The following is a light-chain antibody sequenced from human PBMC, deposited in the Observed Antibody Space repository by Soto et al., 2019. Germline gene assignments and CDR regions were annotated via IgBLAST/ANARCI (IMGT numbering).Light chain of an antibody. J-gene: IGKJ1*01. Sequence: DIPMTQSPSSLSASVGDRVTITCRASQSISSSLNWYQQKPGKAPKLLIYAASSLQSGVPSRFSGFGSVTDFTLTISSLQPEDFATYYCQQSYSTPWTFGQGTKVEIK. CDR2: AAS. V-gene: IGKV1-39*01. CDR1: QSISSS. CDR3: QQSYSTPWT.